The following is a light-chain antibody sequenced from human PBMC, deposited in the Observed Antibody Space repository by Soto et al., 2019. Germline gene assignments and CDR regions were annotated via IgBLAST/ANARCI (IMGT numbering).Light chain of an antibody. V-gene: IGLV2-14*03. CDR1: RSDVGVHNF. CDR3: SSYRSDNTLV. J-gene: IGLJ2*01. Sequence: QSALTQPASVSGSPGQSSTISCTGTRSDVGVHNFVSWYQQHPGKAPKLIIYDVTNRPSGVSNRFSGSKSGNTASLTISGLQAEDEADYYCSSYRSDNTLVFGGGTKLTVL. CDR2: DVT.